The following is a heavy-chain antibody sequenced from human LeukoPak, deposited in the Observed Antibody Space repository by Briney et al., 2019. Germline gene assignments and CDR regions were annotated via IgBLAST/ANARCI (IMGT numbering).Heavy chain of an antibody. J-gene: IGHJ4*02. CDR2: ISYDGSNK. CDR3: VKDRLQWLVRGGFDY. Sequence: GGSLRLSCAASGFTFSSYGMHCVRQAPGKGLEWMAVISYDGSNKYYADSVKGRFTISRDNSKNTLYLQMNSLRAEDTAVYYCVKDRLQWLVRGGFDYWGQGTLVTVS. D-gene: IGHD6-19*01. V-gene: IGHV3-30*18. CDR1: GFTFSSYG.